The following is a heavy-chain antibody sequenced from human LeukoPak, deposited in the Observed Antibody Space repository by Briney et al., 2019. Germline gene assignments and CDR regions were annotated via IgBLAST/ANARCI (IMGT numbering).Heavy chain of an antibody. CDR1: GFTFDDYA. CDR3: AQDISSEEGGWFDP. Sequence: GRSLRLSCAASGFTFDDYAMHWVRQAPGKGLEWVSGISWNSGSIGYADSVKGRFTISRDNAKNSLYLQMNSLRAEDTALYYCAQDISSEEGGWFDPWGEGTLVSVSS. D-gene: IGHD1-26*01. J-gene: IGHJ5*02. V-gene: IGHV3-9*01. CDR2: ISWNSGSI.